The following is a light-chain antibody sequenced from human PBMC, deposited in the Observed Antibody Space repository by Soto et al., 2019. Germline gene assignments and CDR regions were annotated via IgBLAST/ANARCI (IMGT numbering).Light chain of an antibody. CDR2: VAS. Sequence: VLAQSPGTLSLSPGERATLSCRASQSVSSNYLAWYQHKPGQAPRLLLYVASSRATGIPDRFSGSGSGTAFSPTISRLEHEDFAVYYCQPYGTSPPYTFGQGTQLEIK. CDR1: QSVSSNY. J-gene: IGKJ2*01. V-gene: IGKV3-20*01. CDR3: QPYGTSPPYT.